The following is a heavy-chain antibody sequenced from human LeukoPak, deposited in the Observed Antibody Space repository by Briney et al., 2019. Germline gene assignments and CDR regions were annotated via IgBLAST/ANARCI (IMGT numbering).Heavy chain of an antibody. CDR3: ARVPIRTVATFDY. Sequence: SETLSLTCTVSGGSISSSSYYWGWIRQPPGKGLEWIGSIYYSGSTYYNPSLKSRVTISVDTSKNQFSLKLSSVTAADTAVYYCARVPIRTVATFDYWGQGTLVTVSS. V-gene: IGHV4-39*07. J-gene: IGHJ4*02. D-gene: IGHD4-17*01. CDR2: IYYSGST. CDR1: GGSISSSSYY.